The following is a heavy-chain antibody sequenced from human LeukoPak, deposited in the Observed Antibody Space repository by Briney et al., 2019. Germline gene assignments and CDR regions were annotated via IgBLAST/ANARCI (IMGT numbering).Heavy chain of an antibody. D-gene: IGHD6-13*01. CDR3: ARDQSSSWSYYYYMDV. V-gene: IGHV7-4-1*02. J-gene: IGHJ6*03. Sequence: ASVKVSCKASGYTFTSCAMNWVRQAPGQGLEWMGWINTNTGNPTYAQGFTGRFVFSLDTSVSTAYLQISSLKAEDTAVYYCARDQSSSWSYYYYMDVWGKGTTVTVSS. CDR1: GYTFTSCA. CDR2: INTNTGNP.